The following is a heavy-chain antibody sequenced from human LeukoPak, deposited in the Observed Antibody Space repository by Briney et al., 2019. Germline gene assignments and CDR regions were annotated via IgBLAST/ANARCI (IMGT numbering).Heavy chain of an antibody. Sequence: GESLKISCKGSGYSFTSYWIGWVRQMPGKGLEWMGIIYPDDSDTRYSPSFQGQVTISADKSISTAYLQWSTLRASDTAIYYCARHSYDSSDFHYMDVWGKGTTVTVSS. CDR1: GYSFTSYW. V-gene: IGHV5-51*01. D-gene: IGHD3-22*01. CDR2: IYPDDSDT. J-gene: IGHJ6*03. CDR3: ARHSYDSSDFHYMDV.